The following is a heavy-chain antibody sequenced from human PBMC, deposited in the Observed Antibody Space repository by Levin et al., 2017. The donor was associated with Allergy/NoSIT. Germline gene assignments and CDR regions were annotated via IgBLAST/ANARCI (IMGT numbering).Heavy chain of an antibody. CDR2: ISGSGGST. D-gene: IGHD6-19*01. J-gene: IGHJ4*02. CDR3: AKHRSLKWLVPTIRYYFDY. CDR1: RFTFSSYA. Sequence: GESLKISCAASRFTFSSYAMSWVRQAPGKGLEWVSAISGSGGSTYYADSVKGRFTLSRDNSKNTLYLQMNSLRAEHTAVYYCAKHRSLKWLVPTIRYYFDYWGQGTLVTVSS. V-gene: IGHV3-23*01.